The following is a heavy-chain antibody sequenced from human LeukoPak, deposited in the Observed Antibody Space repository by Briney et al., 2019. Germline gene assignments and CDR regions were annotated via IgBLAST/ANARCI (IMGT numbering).Heavy chain of an antibody. V-gene: IGHV4-61*02. CDR1: GGSISSGSYY. CDR3: ARVLQRAFFDY. J-gene: IGHJ4*02. CDR2: IYTSGST. Sequence: TSETLSLTCTVSGGSISSGSYYWSWIRQPAGKGLEWIGRIYTSGSTNYNPSLKSRVTISVDTSKNQFSLKLSSVTAADTAVYYCARVLQRAFFDYWGQGTLVTVSS. D-gene: IGHD3-3*02.